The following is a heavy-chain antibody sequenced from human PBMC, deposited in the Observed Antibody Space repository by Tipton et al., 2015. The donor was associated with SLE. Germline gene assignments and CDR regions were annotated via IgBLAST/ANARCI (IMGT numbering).Heavy chain of an antibody. D-gene: IGHD2-15*01. CDR3: ARGVAGYYFYSYRDV. CDR2: IPHSGST. Sequence: TLSLTCALYGGSFSGYSWSWIHQSPGKGLEWIGEIPHSGSTNYNPSLRTGVTMAVDTSNNQFSLKLMSVTAADTAAYYCARGVAGYYFYSYRDVWGNGTTVTISS. CDR1: GGSFSGYS. J-gene: IGHJ6*03. V-gene: IGHV4-34*01.